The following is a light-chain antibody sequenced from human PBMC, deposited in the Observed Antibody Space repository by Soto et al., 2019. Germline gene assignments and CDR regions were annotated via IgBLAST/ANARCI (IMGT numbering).Light chain of an antibody. Sequence: EIQMTQSPSSLYESAGDRVNITCRASQGISNYLAWYQQRPGKAPKLLIYAASTLQTGVPSRFSGSGSGTEFTLTISSLQPEDFATYHCQQLTSYPRSTFGQGTRLEIK. V-gene: IGKV1-9*01. CDR3: QQLTSYPRST. J-gene: IGKJ5*01. CDR2: AAS. CDR1: QGISNY.